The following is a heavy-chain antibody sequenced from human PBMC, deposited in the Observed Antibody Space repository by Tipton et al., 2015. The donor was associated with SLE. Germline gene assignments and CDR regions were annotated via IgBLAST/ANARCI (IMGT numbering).Heavy chain of an antibody. J-gene: IGHJ5*02. CDR2: IYTSGST. CDR3: AREGAIRGLIWRNWFDP. CDR1: GASLSTSRYY. Sequence: TLSLTCSVSGASLSTSRYYWGWIRQSPRQGLEWIGHIYTSGSTKFNPSLKSRVTMSVDTSKNQFSLNLSSVTAADTAVYYCAREGAIRGLIWRNWFDPWGQGILVTVSS. D-gene: IGHD3-10*01. V-gene: IGHV4-61*09.